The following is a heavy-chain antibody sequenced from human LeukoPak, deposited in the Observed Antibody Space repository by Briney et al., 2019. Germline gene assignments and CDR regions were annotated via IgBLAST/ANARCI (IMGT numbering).Heavy chain of an antibody. CDR1: GFTFSSYA. J-gene: IGHJ4*02. CDR3: ARGVRIAVAGYIDY. CDR2: ISYDGSNK. D-gene: IGHD6-19*01. Sequence: PGGSLRLSCAASGFTFSSYAMHWVRQAPGKGLEWVAVISYDGSNKYYADSVKGRFTISRDNSKNTLCLQMNSLRAEDTAVYYCARGVRIAVAGYIDYWGQGTLVTVSS. V-gene: IGHV3-30*04.